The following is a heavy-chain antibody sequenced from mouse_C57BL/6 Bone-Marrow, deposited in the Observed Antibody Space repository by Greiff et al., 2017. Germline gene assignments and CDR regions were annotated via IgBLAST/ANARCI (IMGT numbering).Heavy chain of an antibody. D-gene: IGHD1-1*01. Sequence: EVQRVESEGGLVQPGSSMKLSCTASGFTFSDYYMAWVRQVPEKGLEWVANINYDGSSTYYLDSLKSRFIISRDNAKNILYLQMSSLKSEDTATYYCAREGDYYGSRDAMDYWGQGTSVTVSS. V-gene: IGHV5-16*01. CDR3: AREGDYYGSRDAMDY. CDR1: GFTFSDYY. J-gene: IGHJ4*01. CDR2: INYDGSST.